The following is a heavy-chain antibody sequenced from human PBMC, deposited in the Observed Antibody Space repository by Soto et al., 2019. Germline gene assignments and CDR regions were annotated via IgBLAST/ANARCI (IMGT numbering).Heavy chain of an antibody. Sequence: GASVKVSCKASGGTFSSYAISWVRQAPGQGLEWMGGIIPIFGTANYAQKFQGRVTITADESTSTAYMELSSLRSEDTAVYYCATARGYSNNWFDPWGRGTLVTVSS. J-gene: IGHJ5*02. V-gene: IGHV1-69*13. CDR2: IIPIFGTA. CDR3: ATARGYSNNWFDP. D-gene: IGHD4-4*01. CDR1: GGTFSSYA.